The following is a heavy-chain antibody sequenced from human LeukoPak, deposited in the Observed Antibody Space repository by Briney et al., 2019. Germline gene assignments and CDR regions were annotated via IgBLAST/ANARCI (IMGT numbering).Heavy chain of an antibody. Sequence: GGSLRLSCAASGFTFSSYAMSWVRQAPGKGLEWVSSISSSSSYIYYADSVKGRFTISRDNAKNSLYLQMNSLRAEDTAVYYCARTYGDYVPMDVWGKGTTVTISS. CDR1: GFTFSSYA. D-gene: IGHD4-17*01. CDR3: ARTYGDYVPMDV. J-gene: IGHJ6*03. CDR2: ISSSSSYI. V-gene: IGHV3-21*01.